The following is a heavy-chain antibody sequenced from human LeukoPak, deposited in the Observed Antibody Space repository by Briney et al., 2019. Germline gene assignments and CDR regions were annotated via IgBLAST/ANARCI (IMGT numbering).Heavy chain of an antibody. D-gene: IGHD3-22*01. J-gene: IGHJ4*02. Sequence: GGSLRLSCAASGFTFSSYSMNWVRQAPGKGLEWVSSISSSSSYIYYADSVKGRFTISRDNAKNSLYLQMNSLRAEDTAVYYCARVSTYYYDGSGYYSYWGQGTLVTVSS. CDR1: GFTFSSYS. CDR3: ARVSTYYYDGSGYYSY. V-gene: IGHV3-21*01. CDR2: ISSSSSYI.